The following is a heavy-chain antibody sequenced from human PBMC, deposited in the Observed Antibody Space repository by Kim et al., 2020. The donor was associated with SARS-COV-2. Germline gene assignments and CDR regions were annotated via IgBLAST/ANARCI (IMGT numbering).Heavy chain of an antibody. D-gene: IGHD3-10*01. Sequence: TNYTPSTKSRVTISVDTSKNQFSLKLSSVTAADTAVYYCARGGVIIPLDYWGQGTLVTVSS. J-gene: IGHJ4*02. CDR3: ARGGVIIPLDY. CDR2: T. V-gene: IGHV4-59*09.